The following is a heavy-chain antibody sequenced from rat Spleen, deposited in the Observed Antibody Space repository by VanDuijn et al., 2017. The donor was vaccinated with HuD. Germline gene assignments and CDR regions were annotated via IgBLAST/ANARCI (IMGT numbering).Heavy chain of an antibody. Sequence: EVQLVESGGGLVQPGRPLKLSCVASGFTFNNYWMTWIRQAPKKGLEWVASINYEGSSTYYGDTVKGRFTISRDNAKSTLYLQMDSLRSADTATYYCARRGRGYFDYWGQGVMVTVSS. CDR1: GFTFNNYW. J-gene: IGHJ2*01. V-gene: IGHV5-31*01. CDR3: ARRGRGYFDY. D-gene: IGHD1-11*01. CDR2: INYEGSST.